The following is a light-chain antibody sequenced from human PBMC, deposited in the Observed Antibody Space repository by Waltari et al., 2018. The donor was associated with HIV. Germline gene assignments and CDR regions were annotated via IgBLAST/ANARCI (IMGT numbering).Light chain of an antibody. Sequence: EIVMTQSPATLYVSPGERATLSCRASQSVSSNLAWYQQQPGQPPRLLIYGASTRATGSPARFSGSGSGKEFTLTISSLQSEDFAVYFCQQYNNWPGLTFGGGTKVEIK. J-gene: IGKJ4*01. CDR2: GAS. CDR3: QQYNNWPGLT. V-gene: IGKV3-15*01. CDR1: QSVSSN.